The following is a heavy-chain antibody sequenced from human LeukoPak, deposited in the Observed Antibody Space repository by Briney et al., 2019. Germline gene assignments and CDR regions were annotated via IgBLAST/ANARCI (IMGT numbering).Heavy chain of an antibody. CDR1: GYTFTGYY. Sequence: ASVKVSCKASGYTFTGYYMHWVRQAPGQGLEWMGWINPNSGGTNYAQKFQGRVTMTRDTSISTAYMELSRLRSDDTAVYYCARSRAMIVVDSPYYFDYWGQGTLVTVSS. D-gene: IGHD3-22*01. CDR2: INPNSGGT. V-gene: IGHV1-2*02. CDR3: ARSRAMIVVDSPYYFDY. J-gene: IGHJ4*02.